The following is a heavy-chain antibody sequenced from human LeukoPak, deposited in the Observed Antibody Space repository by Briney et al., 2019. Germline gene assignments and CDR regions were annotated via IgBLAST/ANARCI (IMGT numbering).Heavy chain of an antibody. CDR1: GYTFTNYG. J-gene: IGHJ4*02. CDR2: ISAYNGNT. CDR3: ARVAVAQYYFDY. Sequence: GASVKVSCKASGYTFTNYGINWVRQAAGQGLEWMGYISAYNGNTNYAQKFQGRVTMTTDTSTNTVYVELRSLRSDDTAVYYCARVAVAQYYFDYWGQGTLVTVSS. D-gene: IGHD4-23*01. V-gene: IGHV1-18*01.